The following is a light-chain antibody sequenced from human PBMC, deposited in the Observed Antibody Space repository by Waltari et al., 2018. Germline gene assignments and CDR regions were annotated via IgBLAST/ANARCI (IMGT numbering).Light chain of an antibody. V-gene: IGKV3-20*01. CDR2: GAS. J-gene: IGKJ3*01. Sequence: EIVLTQSPGTLSLSPGERATLSCRASQSISSTYLAWYQQKPGQAPRLLIYGASSRATGIPGRFSGGWSGTDFTLTISRLEPEDFAVYYCQQYGSSALYTFGPGTKVDIK. CDR3: QQYGSSALYT. CDR1: QSISSTY.